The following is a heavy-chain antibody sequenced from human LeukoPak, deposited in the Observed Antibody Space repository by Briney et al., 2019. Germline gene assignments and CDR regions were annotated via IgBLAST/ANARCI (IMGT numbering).Heavy chain of an antibody. Sequence: PSETLSLTCTVSGGSISSYYWSWIRQPPGKGLERIGYIYYSESNNYNPSLKSRVTISVDTSKNQFSLKLSSVTAADTAVYYCAREDYYYXMXVXXXGTTXTVS. CDR1: GGSISSYY. CDR3: AREDYYYXMXV. V-gene: IGHV4-59*01. J-gene: IGHJ6*03. CDR2: IYYSESN.